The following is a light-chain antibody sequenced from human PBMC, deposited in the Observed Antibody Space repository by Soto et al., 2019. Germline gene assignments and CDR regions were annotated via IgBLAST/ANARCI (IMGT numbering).Light chain of an antibody. CDR1: GFNIGTYD. CDR2: RNS. J-gene: IGLJ2*01. V-gene: IGLV1-40*01. Sequence: QSVLTQPPSVSGAPGQRVTISCTGSGFNIGTYDVHWYQQLPGTAPKLLIYRNSNRPSGVPDRFSGSKSGTSASLAITGLQAEDEAQYFCQSYDSYLTDSVFGGGTKVTVL. CDR3: QSYDSYLTDSV.